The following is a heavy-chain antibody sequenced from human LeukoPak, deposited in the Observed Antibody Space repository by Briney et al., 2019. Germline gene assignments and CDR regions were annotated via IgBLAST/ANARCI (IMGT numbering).Heavy chain of an antibody. V-gene: IGHV3-30*02. CDR2: IRYDGRNK. D-gene: IGHD3-22*01. Sequence: PGGSLRLSCAASGFTFSSYGMNWVRQAPGKGLEWVAFIRYDGRNKYYADSVKGRFTISRDNSKNTLYLQMNGLRAEDSAVYFCAKADRRWATYYYDTSGYYYDYWSQGTLVTVSS. J-gene: IGHJ4*02. CDR3: AKADRRWATYYYDTSGYYYDY. CDR1: GFTFSSYG.